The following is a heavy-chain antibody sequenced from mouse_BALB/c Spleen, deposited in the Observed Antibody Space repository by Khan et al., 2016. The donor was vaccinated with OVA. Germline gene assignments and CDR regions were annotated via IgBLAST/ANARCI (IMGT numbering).Heavy chain of an antibody. CDR1: GYSITGGYS. V-gene: IGHV3-1*02. CDR3: ARSVSTVVAYWYVDV. Sequence: EVQLQQSGPDLVKPSQSLSLTCTVTGYSITGGYSWHWIRQFPGNKLEWMGYIHYSGSTNYNPSLKSRISITRDTSKNKFFLQLNSVTSEDTATDYCARSVSTVVAYWYVDVWGAGTTVTVSS. J-gene: IGHJ1*01. D-gene: IGHD1-1*01. CDR2: IHYSGST.